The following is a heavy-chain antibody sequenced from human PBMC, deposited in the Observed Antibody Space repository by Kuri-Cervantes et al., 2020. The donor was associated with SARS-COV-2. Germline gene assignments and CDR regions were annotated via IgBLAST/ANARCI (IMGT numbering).Heavy chain of an antibody. CDR1: GYTFTSYD. CDR3: ARGGPHYDILTGYYKNAFDI. Sequence: ASVKVSCKASGYTFTSYDMHWVRQAPGQRLEWMGWISAYNGNTNYAQKLQGRVTMTTDTSTSTAYMELRSLRSDDTAVYYCARGGPHYDILTGYYKNAFDIWGQGTMVTVAS. V-gene: IGHV1-18*01. CDR2: ISAYNGNT. D-gene: IGHD3-9*01. J-gene: IGHJ3*02.